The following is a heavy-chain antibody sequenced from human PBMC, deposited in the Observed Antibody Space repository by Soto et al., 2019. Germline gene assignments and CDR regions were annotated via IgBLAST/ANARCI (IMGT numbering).Heavy chain of an antibody. D-gene: IGHD5-18*01. Sequence: LRLSCAASGFTFSSYAMHWVRQAPGKGLEWVAVISYDGSNKYYADSVKGRFTISRDNSKNTLYLQMNSLRAEDTAVYYCARDPGGGQLWLLTSLDYWGQGTLVTVSS. CDR3: ARDPGGGQLWLLTSLDY. J-gene: IGHJ4*02. V-gene: IGHV3-30-3*01. CDR1: GFTFSSYA. CDR2: ISYDGSNK.